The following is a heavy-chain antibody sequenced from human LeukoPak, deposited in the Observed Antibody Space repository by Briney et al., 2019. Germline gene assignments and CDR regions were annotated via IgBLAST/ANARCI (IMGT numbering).Heavy chain of an antibody. CDR1: GGSISSSY. Sequence: SETLSLTCTVSGGSISSSYWSWIRQPAGKGLEWLGRFYTSDSTNSTNYNPSLKSRVTMSVDTSKNQFSLKLSSVTAADTAMYYCARQADDLRPFDYWGQGTLVTVSS. J-gene: IGHJ4*02. CDR2: FYTSDSTNST. CDR3: ARQADDLRPFDY. D-gene: IGHD1-1*01. V-gene: IGHV4-4*07.